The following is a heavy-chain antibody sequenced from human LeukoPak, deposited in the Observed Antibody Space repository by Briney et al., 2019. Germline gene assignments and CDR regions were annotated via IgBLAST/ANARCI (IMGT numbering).Heavy chain of an antibody. CDR3: ARPGVGSGRYGAFDI. CDR1: GGSIGSYC. V-gene: IGHV4-59*08. D-gene: IGHD5-18*01. J-gene: IGHJ3*02. CDR2: IYYSGST. Sequence: SETLSLTCTVSGGSIGSYCWSWIRQPPGKGLEWLGYIYYSGSTNYNPSLESRVTMSVDTSKNQFSLKLRSVTAADTAVYYCARPGVGSGRYGAFDIWGQGTMVTVSS.